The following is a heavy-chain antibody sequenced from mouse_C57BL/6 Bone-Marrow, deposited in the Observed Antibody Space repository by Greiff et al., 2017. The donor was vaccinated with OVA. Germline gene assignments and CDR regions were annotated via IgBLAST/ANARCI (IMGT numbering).Heavy chain of an antibody. CDR2: INPSTGGT. CDR3: ARSGDGHSAWFAY. CDR1: GYSFTGYY. D-gene: IGHD2-3*01. J-gene: IGHJ3*01. V-gene: IGHV1-42*01. Sequence: EVQLQQSGPELVKPGASVKISCKASGYSFTGYYMNWVKQSPEKSLEWIGEINPSTGGTTYNQKFKAKATLTVDKSSSTAYMQRKSLTSEDSAVYYCARSGDGHSAWFAYWGQGTLVTVSA.